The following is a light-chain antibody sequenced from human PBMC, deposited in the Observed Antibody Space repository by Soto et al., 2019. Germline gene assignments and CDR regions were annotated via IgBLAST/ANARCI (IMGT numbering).Light chain of an antibody. V-gene: IGLV2-14*01. CDR3: SSYTSSSRI. CDR2: DVS. J-gene: IGLJ1*01. CDR1: SSDVGGYNY. Sequence: QSALTQPASVSGSLGQSITISCTGTSSDVGGYNYVSWYQQNPGKAPKLMIYDVSNRPSGVSNRFSGSKSGNTASLTISALQAEAEADYYCSSYTSSSRIFGTGTKLTVL.